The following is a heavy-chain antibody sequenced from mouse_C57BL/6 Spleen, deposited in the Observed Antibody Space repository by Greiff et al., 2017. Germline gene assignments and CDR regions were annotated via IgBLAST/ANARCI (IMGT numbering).Heavy chain of an antibody. J-gene: IGHJ1*03. Sequence: VQLQQSGAELVQPGASVKMSCKASGYTFTTYPIEWMQQNHGKSLEWIGNFHPYNDDTKYNEKFKGKATLTVEKSSSTVYLELSRLTSDDSAVYYYARGGSSYWYFDVWGTGTTVTVSS. D-gene: IGHD1-1*01. V-gene: IGHV1-47*01. CDR3: ARGGSSYWYFDV. CDR1: GYTFTTYP. CDR2: FHPYNDDT.